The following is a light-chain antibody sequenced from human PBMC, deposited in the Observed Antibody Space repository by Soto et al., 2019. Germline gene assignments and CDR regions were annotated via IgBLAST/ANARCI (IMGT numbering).Light chain of an antibody. CDR1: QSVSSY. CDR3: QQRSDWPPLT. Sequence: EIVLTQSPATLSLSPGERATLSCRASQSVSSYFAWYQHQPGQAPRLLIYDASTRAAGVPARFIGSGSGTNFSITTSSREDDDVAADYCQQRSDWPPLTFGGGTKVEIK. CDR2: DAS. J-gene: IGKJ4*01. V-gene: IGKV3-11*01.